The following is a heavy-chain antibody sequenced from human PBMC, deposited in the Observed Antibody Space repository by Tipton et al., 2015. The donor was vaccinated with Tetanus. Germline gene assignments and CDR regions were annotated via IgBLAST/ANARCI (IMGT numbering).Heavy chain of an antibody. V-gene: IGHV1-2*02. CDR1: GYTFTGYY. CDR3: ASARGMYGAYYFDY. CDR2: INPNSGGT. J-gene: IGHJ4*02. D-gene: IGHD4-17*01. Sequence: QSGPEVKRPGASVKVSCKASGYTFTGYYMHWVRQAPGQGLEWMGWINPNSGGTNYAQKFQGRVTMTRDTSISTAYMELSRLRSDDTAVYYCASARGMYGAYYFDYWGQGTLVTVSS.